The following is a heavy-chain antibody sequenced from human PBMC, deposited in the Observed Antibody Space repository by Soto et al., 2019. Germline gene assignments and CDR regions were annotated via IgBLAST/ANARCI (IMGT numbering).Heavy chain of an antibody. J-gene: IGHJ4*02. CDR1: GFTFSSYG. CDR3: AKDSPYYDFSLDY. V-gene: IGHV3-30*18. CDR2: ISYDGSNK. Sequence: QVQLVESGGGVVQPGRSLRLSCAASGFTFSSYGMHWVRQAPGKGLEWVAVISYDGSNKYYADSVKGRFTISRDNSKNTLDLQMNSLRAEDTAVYDCAKDSPYYDFSLDYWGQGTLVTVSS. D-gene: IGHD3-3*01.